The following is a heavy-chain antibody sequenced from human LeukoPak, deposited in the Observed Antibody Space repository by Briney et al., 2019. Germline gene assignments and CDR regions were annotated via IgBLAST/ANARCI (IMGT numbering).Heavy chain of an antibody. J-gene: IGHJ4*02. CDR3: ARARRYFETSGYYEFDH. D-gene: IGHD3-22*01. Sequence: ASVKVSCKASGYTFTSCDINWVRQATGQGLEWMGWMNPNSGNTGYAQKFQGRVTMTRNIFISTAYMELSSLRSEDTAVYYCARARRYFETSGYYEFDHWGQGTLVTVSS. V-gene: IGHV1-8*01. CDR2: MNPNSGNT. CDR1: GYTFTSCD.